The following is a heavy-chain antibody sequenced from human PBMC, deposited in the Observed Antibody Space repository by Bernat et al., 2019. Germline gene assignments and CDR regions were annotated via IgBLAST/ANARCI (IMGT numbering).Heavy chain of an antibody. CDR1: GGSISSYY. J-gene: IGHJ4*02. V-gene: IGHV4-59*08. CDR3: ARHEYSGSLIDY. CDR2: IYYSGST. D-gene: IGHD1-26*01. Sequence: QVQLQESGPGLVKPSETLSLTCTVSGGSISSYYWSWIRQPPGKGLEWIGYIYYSGSTNYNPSLKSRVTISVDMSKNQFSLKLSSVTAADTAVYYCARHEYSGSLIDYWGQGTLVTVSS.